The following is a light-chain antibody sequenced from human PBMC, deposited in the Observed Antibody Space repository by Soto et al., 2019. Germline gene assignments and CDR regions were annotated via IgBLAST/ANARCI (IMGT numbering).Light chain of an antibody. V-gene: IGLV2-14*01. CDR3: SSHTISSALQV. CDR1: ISDFVFYNY. CDR2: GVS. J-gene: IGLJ1*01. Sequence: QSALTQPASVSGSPGQSITISCTGTISDFVFYNYVSWYQQHPGKAPKLMIYGVSNRPSGVSNRFSGSKSGNTASLTISGLQADDEADYYCSSHTISSALQVFGTGTKVTVL.